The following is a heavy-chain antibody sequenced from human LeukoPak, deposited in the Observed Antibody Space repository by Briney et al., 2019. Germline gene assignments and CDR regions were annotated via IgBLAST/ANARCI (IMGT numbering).Heavy chain of an antibody. CDR3: ARRAMVRGVYRAPFDY. Sequence: GGSLRLSCAASGFTFSSYWMSWVRQAPGKGLEWVANIKQDGSEKYYVDSVKGRFTISRDNAKNSLYLQMNSLRAGDTAVYYCARRAMVRGVYRAPFDYWGQGTLVTVSS. J-gene: IGHJ4*02. V-gene: IGHV3-7*03. CDR1: GFTFSSYW. CDR2: IKQDGSEK. D-gene: IGHD3-10*01.